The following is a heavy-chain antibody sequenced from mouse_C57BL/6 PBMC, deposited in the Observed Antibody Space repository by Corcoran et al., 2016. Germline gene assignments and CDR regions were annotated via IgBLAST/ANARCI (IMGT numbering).Heavy chain of an antibody. J-gene: IGHJ4*01. CDR2: INPYNGGT. D-gene: IGHD1-1*01. Sequence: EVQLQQSGPVLVKPGASVKLSCKASGYTFTDYYMNWVKQSHGKSLEWIGVINPYNGGTSYNQKFKGKATLTVDKSSSTAYMELNSLTSEDSAVYYCASPLLGRNAMDYWGQGNSVTVSS. V-gene: IGHV1-19*01. CDR3: ASPLLGRNAMDY. CDR1: GYTFTDYY.